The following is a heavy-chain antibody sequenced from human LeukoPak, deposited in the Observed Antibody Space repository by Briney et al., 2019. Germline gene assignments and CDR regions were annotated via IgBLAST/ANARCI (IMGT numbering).Heavy chain of an antibody. CDR1: GFTFSDHY. CDR2: ISSNGGST. CDR3: VKDRSYYYGSGSYFGGKEYFQH. D-gene: IGHD3-10*01. J-gene: IGHJ1*01. V-gene: IGHV3-64D*06. Sequence: PGGSLRLSCAASGFTFSDHYMDWVRQAPGKGLEYVSAISSNGGSTYYADSVKGRFTISRDNSKNTLYLQMSSLRAEDTAVYYCVKDRSYYYGSGSYFGGKEYFQHWGQGTLVTVSS.